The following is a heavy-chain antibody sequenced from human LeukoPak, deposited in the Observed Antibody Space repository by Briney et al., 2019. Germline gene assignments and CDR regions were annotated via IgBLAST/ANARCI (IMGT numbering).Heavy chain of an antibody. CDR1: GGSIVSYF. V-gene: IGHV4-4*07. CDR2: IYVSGNT. Sequence: SETLSLTCTVSGGSIVSYFWSWIRQPAGQGLEWIGRIYVSGNTNYTPSLKDRVTMSIDTSKPSKTQVSLRLTSLTAADTAVYYCAGQYCTGGSCYFSPFDYWGQGIVVTVSS. J-gene: IGHJ4*02. CDR3: AGQYCTGGSCYFSPFDY. D-gene: IGHD2-15*01.